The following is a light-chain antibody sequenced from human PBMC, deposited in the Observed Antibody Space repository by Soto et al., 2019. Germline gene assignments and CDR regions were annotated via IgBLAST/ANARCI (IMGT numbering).Light chain of an antibody. CDR3: QQYGSSPWT. Sequence: EIVLTQSPGTLSLSPWERATLSCRASQSVSSSYLAWYQQKAGQAPRLLIYGASSRATGIPDRFSGSGSETDFSLNISRLEPEDFAVYYCQQYGSSPWTFGQGTKVEIK. V-gene: IGKV3-20*01. J-gene: IGKJ1*01. CDR2: GAS. CDR1: QSVSSSY.